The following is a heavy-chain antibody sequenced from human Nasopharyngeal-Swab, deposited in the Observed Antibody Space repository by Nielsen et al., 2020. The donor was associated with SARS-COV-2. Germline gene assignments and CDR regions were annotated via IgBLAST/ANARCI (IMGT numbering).Heavy chain of an antibody. J-gene: IGHJ4*02. CDR1: GFTFSSYA. V-gene: IGHV3-23*01. CDR2: ISGSGGST. Sequence: ESLKISCAASGFTFSSYAMSWVRQAPGKGLEWVSAISGSGGSTYYADSVKGRFTISRDNSKNTLYLQMNSLRAEDTAVYYCAKERPVVVAATDNDYWGQGTLVTVSS. D-gene: IGHD2-15*01. CDR3: AKERPVVVAATDNDY.